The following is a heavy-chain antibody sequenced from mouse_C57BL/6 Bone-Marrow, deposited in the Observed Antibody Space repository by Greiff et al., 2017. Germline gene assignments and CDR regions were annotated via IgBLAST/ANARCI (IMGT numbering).Heavy chain of an antibody. Sequence: QVPLQQPGAELVKPGASVKLSCKASGYTFTSYWMHWVKQRPGRSLEWIGRIDPNSGGTKYNEKFQSKATLTVDKPSSTAYMQLSSLTSEDSAVYYCARDAPDYWGQGTTLTVSS. V-gene: IGHV1-72*01. CDR1: GYTFTSYW. CDR3: ARDAPDY. CDR2: IDPNSGGT. J-gene: IGHJ2*01.